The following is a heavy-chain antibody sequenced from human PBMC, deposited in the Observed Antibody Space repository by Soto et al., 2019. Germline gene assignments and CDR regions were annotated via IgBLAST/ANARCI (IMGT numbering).Heavy chain of an antibody. CDR2: IYYSGST. Sequence: QVQLQESGPGLVKPSQTLSLTCTVSGGSISSGGYYWSWIRQHPGKGLEGIGYIYYSGSTYYNPSLKIRVTISVETSKNQFTLKLSSVTAADTAVYYCARVRYCSGGSCYPRFDPWGQGTLVTVSS. V-gene: IGHV4-31*03. CDR1: GGSISSGGYY. J-gene: IGHJ5*02. D-gene: IGHD2-15*01. CDR3: ARVRYCSGGSCYPRFDP.